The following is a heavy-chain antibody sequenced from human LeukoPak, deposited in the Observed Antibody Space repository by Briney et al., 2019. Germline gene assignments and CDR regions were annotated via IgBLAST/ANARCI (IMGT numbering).Heavy chain of an antibody. D-gene: IGHD5-24*01. V-gene: IGHV4-61*05. CDR1: GGSISSSSYY. CDR2: IYYSGST. CDR3: ARVKVEMASYYMDV. Sequence: SETLSLTCTVSGGSISSSSYYWGWIRQPPGKGLEWIGYIYYSGSTNYNPSLKSRVTISVDTSKNQFSLKLSSVTAADTAVYYCARVKVEMASYYMDVWGKGTTVTISS. J-gene: IGHJ6*03.